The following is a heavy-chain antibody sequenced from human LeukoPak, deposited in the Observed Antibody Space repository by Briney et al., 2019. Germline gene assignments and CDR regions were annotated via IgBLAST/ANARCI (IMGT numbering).Heavy chain of an antibody. CDR1: GGSISSYY. CDR2: ISYSGST. CDR3: ARQGEYSGYQAFDY. D-gene: IGHD5-12*01. V-gene: IGHV4-59*08. J-gene: IGHJ4*02. Sequence: SETLSLTFTVSGGSISSYYWSWIRQPPGKGLEWIGYISYSGSTNYNPSLKSRVTISVDTSKNQFSLKLSSVTAADTAVYYCARQGEYSGYQAFDYWGQGTLVTVSS.